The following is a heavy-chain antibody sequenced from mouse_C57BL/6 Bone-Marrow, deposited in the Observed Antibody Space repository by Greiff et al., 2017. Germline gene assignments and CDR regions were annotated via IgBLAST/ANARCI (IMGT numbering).Heavy chain of an antibody. V-gene: IGHV5-4*01. CDR2: ISDGGSYT. J-gene: IGHJ4*01. Sequence: EVQLQESGGGLVKPGGSLKLSCAASGFTFSSYAMSWVRQTPEKRLEWVATISDGGSYTYYPDNVKGRFTISRDNAKNNLYLQMSHLKSEDTAMYYCARGGGNYGYYAMDYWGQGTSVTVSS. CDR3: ARGGGNYGYYAMDY. D-gene: IGHD2-1*01. CDR1: GFTFSSYA.